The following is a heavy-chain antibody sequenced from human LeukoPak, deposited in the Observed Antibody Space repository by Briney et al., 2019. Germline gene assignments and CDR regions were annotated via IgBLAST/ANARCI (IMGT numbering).Heavy chain of an antibody. D-gene: IGHD1-26*01. V-gene: IGHV4-59*01. Sequence: PSETLSLTCTVSGGSISSYYWSWIRQPPGKGLEWIGYIYYSGSTNYNPSLKSRVTISVDTSKNQSSLKLSSVTAADTAVYYCARVVGAPYFDYWGQGTLVTVSS. J-gene: IGHJ4*02. CDR1: GGSISSYY. CDR2: IYYSGST. CDR3: ARVVGAPYFDY.